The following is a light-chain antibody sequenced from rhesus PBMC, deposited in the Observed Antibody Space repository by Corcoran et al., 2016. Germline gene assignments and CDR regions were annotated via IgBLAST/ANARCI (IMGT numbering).Light chain of an antibody. CDR1: QSINSW. CDR3: LQYRTTPFP. V-gene: IGKV1-22*01. CDR2: KAS. J-gene: IGKJ3*01. Sequence: DIQMTQSPSSLSASVGDTVTITCRANQSINSWLDWYQQKPGKAPKHLIYKASSLKTGVPSRFSGNGSGTDFNLTISSLQPANFLSYYCLQYRTTPFPLGPGTTLDI.